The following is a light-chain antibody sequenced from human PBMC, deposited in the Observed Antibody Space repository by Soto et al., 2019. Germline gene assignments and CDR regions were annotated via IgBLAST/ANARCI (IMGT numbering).Light chain of an antibody. CDR3: QHFGGTTFT. J-gene: IGKJ5*01. CDR2: GAS. CDR1: QSVSSSY. V-gene: IGKV3-20*01. Sequence: EIGLTNSPGTLSLYTGERATLSCRASQSVSSSYIAWYQQRPGQTPSLLIYGASTRATGIPDRFSGSGSGTHFTLTISRLEPGDFAVYYCQHFGGTTFTFGQGTRLEIK.